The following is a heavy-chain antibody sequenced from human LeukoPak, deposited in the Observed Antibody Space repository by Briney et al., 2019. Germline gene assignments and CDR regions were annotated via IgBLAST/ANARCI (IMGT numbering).Heavy chain of an antibody. V-gene: IGHV4-34*01. CDR3: ERGVAGDFWSGYYTGPNWFDP. Sequence: SETLSLTCAAYGGSFSGYYWSWIRQPPGKGLEWIGEINHSGSTNYNPSLKSRVTISVDTSKNQFSLKLSSVTAADTAVYCCERGVAGDFWSGYYTGPNWFDPWGQGTLVTVSS. J-gene: IGHJ5*02. CDR2: INHSGST. D-gene: IGHD3-3*01. CDR1: GGSFSGYY.